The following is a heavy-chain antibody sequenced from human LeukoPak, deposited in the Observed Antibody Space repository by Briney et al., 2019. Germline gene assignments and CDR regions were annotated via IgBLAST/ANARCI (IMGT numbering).Heavy chain of an antibody. CDR1: GYTFTELS. CDR2: MNPNSGNT. CDR3: ARGLLLWFGQTYYFDY. V-gene: IGHV1-8*01. J-gene: IGHJ4*02. D-gene: IGHD3-10*01. Sequence: ASVKVSCKTSGYTFTELSMQWVRQAPGKGLEWMGWMNPNSGNTGYAQKFQGRVTMTRNTSISTAYMELSSLRSEDTAVYYCARGLLLWFGQTYYFDYWGQGTLVTVSS.